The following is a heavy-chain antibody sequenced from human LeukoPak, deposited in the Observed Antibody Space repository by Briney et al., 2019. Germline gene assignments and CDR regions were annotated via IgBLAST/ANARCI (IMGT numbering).Heavy chain of an antibody. D-gene: IGHD2-2*01. Sequence: QPGGSLRLSCAASGFTLSSYAMTWVRQAPGKGLEWVSAISGSGGSTYYADSVKGRFTISRDNSKNTLYLQMNSLRAEDTAVYYCAKETRYCSSTSCPNWFDPWGQGTLVTVSS. J-gene: IGHJ5*02. CDR3: AKETRYCSSTSCPNWFDP. CDR1: GFTLSSYA. V-gene: IGHV3-23*01. CDR2: ISGSGGST.